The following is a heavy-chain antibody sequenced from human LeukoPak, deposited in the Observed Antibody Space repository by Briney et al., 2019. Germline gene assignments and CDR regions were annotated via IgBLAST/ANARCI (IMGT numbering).Heavy chain of an antibody. Sequence: GGSLRLSCAASGFTFSSYWMSWVRQAPGKGLEWVANIKQDGSEKYYVGSVKGRFTISRDNAKNSLYLQMNSLRAEDTAVYYCARCDSSSWDNWFDPWGQGTLVTVSS. D-gene: IGHD6-13*01. CDR2: IKQDGSEK. J-gene: IGHJ5*02. V-gene: IGHV3-7*01. CDR3: ARCDSSSWDNWFDP. CDR1: GFTFSSYW.